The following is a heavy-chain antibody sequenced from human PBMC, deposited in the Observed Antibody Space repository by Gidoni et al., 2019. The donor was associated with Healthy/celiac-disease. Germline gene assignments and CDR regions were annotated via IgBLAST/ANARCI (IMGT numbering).Heavy chain of an antibody. V-gene: IGHV3-23*01. J-gene: IGHJ4*02. D-gene: IGHD6-13*01. Sequence: EVQLLESGGGLVQHGGSLRLSCAASGFTLSSYAMSWVRQAQWKGLEWVSAISGSGGSTYYADSVKGRFTIARDNSKNTLYLQMNSLRAEDTAVYYCAKVKGYSSSWYIGYWGQGTLVTVSS. CDR2: ISGSGGST. CDR3: AKVKGYSSSWYIGY. CDR1: GFTLSSYA.